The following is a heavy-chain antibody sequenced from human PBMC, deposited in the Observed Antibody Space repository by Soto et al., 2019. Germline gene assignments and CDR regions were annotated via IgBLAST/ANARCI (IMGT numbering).Heavy chain of an antibody. D-gene: IGHD6-13*01. CDR3: ARDSSSWYYYYYGMDV. CDR1: GYTFTGYY. V-gene: IGHV1-2*02. J-gene: IGHJ6*02. CDR2: INPNSGGT. Sequence: GASVKVSCKASGYTFTGYYMHWVRQAPGQGLEWMGWINPNSGGTNYAQKCQGRVTMTRDTSISTAYMELSRLRSDDTEVYYCARDSSSWYYYYYGMDVWGQGTTVTVSS.